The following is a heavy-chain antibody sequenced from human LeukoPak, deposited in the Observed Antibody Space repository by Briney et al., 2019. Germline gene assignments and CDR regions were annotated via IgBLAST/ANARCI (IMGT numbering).Heavy chain of an antibody. D-gene: IGHD6-13*01. CDR3: AREGVSSSWSRTGGLDREIYYFDY. CDR2: INYNYGGT. CDR1: GYTLTGYY. V-gene: IGHV1-2*02. Sequence: SSVKVSFKASGYTLTGYYMHWVRQPPGQGVEWMGWINYNYGGTHYAQKFKGRVTLNRDTSIRTAYMELSRLRSDDTAVYYCAREGVSSSWSRTGGLDREIYYFDYWGQGTLVTVSS. J-gene: IGHJ4*02.